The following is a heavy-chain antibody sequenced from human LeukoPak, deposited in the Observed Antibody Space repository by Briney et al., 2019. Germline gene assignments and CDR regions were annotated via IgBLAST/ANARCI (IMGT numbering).Heavy chain of an antibody. J-gene: IGHJ4*02. CDR2: IYYSGST. CDR1: GGSISSGSYY. V-gene: IGHV4-30-2*03. D-gene: IGHD5-18*01. CDR3: ARLKAGYNFDY. Sequence: SQTLSLTCTVSGGSISSGSYYWSWIRQPPGKGLEWIGYIYYSGSTYYNPSLKSRVTISVDTSKNQFSLKLSSVTAADTAVYYCARLKAGYNFDYWGQGTLVTVSS.